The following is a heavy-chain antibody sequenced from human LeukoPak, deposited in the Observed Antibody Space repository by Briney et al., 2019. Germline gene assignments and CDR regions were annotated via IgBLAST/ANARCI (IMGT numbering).Heavy chain of an antibody. CDR3: ARQTTSGYLDY. Sequence: SETLSLTCTVSGGSISSYHWSWIRQPPGKGLEWIGYISDSGSTKYNPSLKSRVTISIDTSKNQFSLKLSSVTAADRALYYCARQTTSGYLDYWGQGTLVTVS. V-gene: IGHV4-59*08. J-gene: IGHJ4*02. D-gene: IGHD3-22*01. CDR1: GGSISSYH. CDR2: ISDSGST.